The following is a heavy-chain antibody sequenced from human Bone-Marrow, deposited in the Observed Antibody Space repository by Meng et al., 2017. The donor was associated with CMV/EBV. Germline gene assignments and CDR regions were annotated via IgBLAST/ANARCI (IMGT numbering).Heavy chain of an antibody. D-gene: IGHD3-22*01. CDR2: IYYSGST. J-gene: IGHJ6*02. CDR3: ARGHDSSGYYYYYYYGMDV. Sequence: GSLRLSCTVSGGSFSSSGYYWGWTRQPPGKGLEWIGYIYYSGSTNYNPSLKSRVTISVDTSKNQFSLKLSSVTAADTAVYYCARGHDSSGYYYYYYYGMDVWGQGTTVTVSS. V-gene: IGHV4-61*08. CDR1: GGSFSSSGYY.